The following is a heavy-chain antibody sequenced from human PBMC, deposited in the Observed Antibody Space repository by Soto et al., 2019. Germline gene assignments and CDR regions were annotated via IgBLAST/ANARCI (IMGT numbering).Heavy chain of an antibody. J-gene: IGHJ4*02. D-gene: IGHD4-17*01. CDR3: ARDLHGDPYY. Sequence: ASVKVSCKASGYIFTNYAIHWVRQAPGQRLEWMGWINAGNGKTKYSQNFQGRVTITRDTSASIAYMELRSLRSDDTAVYYCARDLHGDPYYWGQGTLVTVSS. CDR1: GYIFTNYA. V-gene: IGHV1-3*01. CDR2: INAGNGKT.